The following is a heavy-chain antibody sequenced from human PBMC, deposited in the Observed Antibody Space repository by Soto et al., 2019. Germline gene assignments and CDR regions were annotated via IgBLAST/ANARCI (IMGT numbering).Heavy chain of an antibody. J-gene: IGHJ4*02. D-gene: IGHD3-22*01. Sequence: SETLSLTCVVSGGSISRSSYYWGWIRQSPGKGLEWIVTFYYSGDSYYNPSLKSSVTISVDTSKNQFSLELSSVTAADTAVYYCATDKCYHDFVSQPLFDYWGQGTLVTVSS. V-gene: IGHV4-39*01. CDR2: FYYSGDS. CDR3: ATDKCYHDFVSQPLFDY. CDR1: GGSISRSSYY.